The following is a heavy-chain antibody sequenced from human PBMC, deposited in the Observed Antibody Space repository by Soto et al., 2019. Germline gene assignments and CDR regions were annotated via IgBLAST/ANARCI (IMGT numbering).Heavy chain of an antibody. D-gene: IGHD6-19*01. CDR1: GFSLSTSGVG. CDR2: IYWDDDK. CDR3: AHRPDIAVAGATFDY. Sequence: QITLKESGPTLVKPTQTLTLTCTFSGFSLSTSGVGVGWIRQPPGKALEWLALIYWDDDKRYSPSLKSRLTITKDTSKNHVVLTMTNMDPVDTATYYCAHRPDIAVAGATFDYWGQGTLVTVSS. V-gene: IGHV2-5*02. J-gene: IGHJ4*02.